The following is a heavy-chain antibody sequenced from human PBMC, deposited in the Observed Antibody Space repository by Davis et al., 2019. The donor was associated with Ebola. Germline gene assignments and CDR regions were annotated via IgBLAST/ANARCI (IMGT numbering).Heavy chain of an antibody. V-gene: IGHV4-39*07. Sequence: SETLSLTCTVSGGSISSSSYYWGWIRQPPGKGLEWIGSIYYSGGTYYNPSLKSRVTISVDRSKNQFSLKLSSVTAADTAVYYCARGATTVTTNSYAFDIWGQGTMVTVSS. CDR3: ARGATTVTTNSYAFDI. J-gene: IGHJ3*02. CDR1: GGSISSSSYY. D-gene: IGHD4-17*01. CDR2: IYYSGGT.